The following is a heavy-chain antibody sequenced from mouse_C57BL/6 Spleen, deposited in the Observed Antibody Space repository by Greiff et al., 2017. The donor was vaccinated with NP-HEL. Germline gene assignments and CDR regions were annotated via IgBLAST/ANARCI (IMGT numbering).Heavy chain of an antibody. CDR3: ASFYDGYLYYAMDY. CDR2: INPNNGGT. Sequence: VQLHQSGPELVKPGASVKISCKASGYTFTDYYMNWVKQSHGKSLEWIGDINPNNGGTSYNQKFKGKATLTVDKSSSTAYMELRSLTSEDSAVYYCASFYDGYLYYAMDYWGQGTSVTVSS. V-gene: IGHV1-26*01. J-gene: IGHJ4*01. D-gene: IGHD2-3*01. CDR1: GYTFTDYY.